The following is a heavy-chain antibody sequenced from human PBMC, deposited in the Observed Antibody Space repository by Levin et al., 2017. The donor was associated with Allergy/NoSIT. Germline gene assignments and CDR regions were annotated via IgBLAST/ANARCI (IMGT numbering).Heavy chain of an antibody. J-gene: IGHJ4*02. CDR3: AKGQRRGYSGYDDY. V-gene: IGHV3-23*01. Sequence: EGSLRLSCAASGFTFSSYAMSWVRQAPGKGLEWVSAISGSGGSTYYADSVKGRFTISRDNSKNTLYLQMNSLRAEDTAVYYCAKGQRRGYSGYDDYWGQGTLVTVSS. D-gene: IGHD5-12*01. CDR1: GFTFSSYA. CDR2: ISGSGGST.